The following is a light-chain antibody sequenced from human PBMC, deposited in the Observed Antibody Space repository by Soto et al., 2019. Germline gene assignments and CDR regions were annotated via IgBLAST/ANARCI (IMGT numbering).Light chain of an antibody. CDR3: QQYDTYAYT. CDR2: DVS. J-gene: IGKJ2*01. CDR1: QDSNRW. Sequence: IQMTQSPSTLAASVGDRVTITCRASQDSNRWLAWYQQKPGKAPKLVIYDVSSLESGVPARFSGSGSGTEFNLTVSSLQPDDFETYYCQQYDTYAYTFGQGTKLEI. V-gene: IGKV1-5*01.